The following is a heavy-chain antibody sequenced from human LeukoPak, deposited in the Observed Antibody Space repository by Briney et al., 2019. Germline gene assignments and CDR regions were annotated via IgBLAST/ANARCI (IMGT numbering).Heavy chain of an antibody. CDR1: GGSISSGSYY. D-gene: IGHD1-26*01. Sequence: SETLSLTCTVSGGSISSGSYYWSWIRQPAGKGLEWIGRIYTSGSTNYNPSLKSRVTISVDTSKNQFSLKLSSVTAADTAVYYCARDRIVGATPDWFDPWGQGTLVTVSS. CDR3: ARDRIVGATPDWFDP. V-gene: IGHV4-61*02. J-gene: IGHJ5*02. CDR2: IYTSGST.